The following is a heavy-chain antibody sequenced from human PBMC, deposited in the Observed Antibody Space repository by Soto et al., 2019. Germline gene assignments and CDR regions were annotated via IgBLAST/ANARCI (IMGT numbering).Heavy chain of an antibody. J-gene: IGHJ4*02. D-gene: IGHD3-22*01. Sequence: QVQLVQSGAEVKKPESSVKVSCKAPGGTFSTYAISWVRQAPGQGLEWMGGIIPMFGTANYAQRFQDRVTIPADESTNTVYMELSSLRSEDTAVYFCASGRQLLLRRINNGYSGWGQGTLVTVSS. V-gene: IGHV1-69*12. CDR1: GGTFSTYA. CDR2: IIPMFGTA. CDR3: ASGRQLLLRRINNGYSG.